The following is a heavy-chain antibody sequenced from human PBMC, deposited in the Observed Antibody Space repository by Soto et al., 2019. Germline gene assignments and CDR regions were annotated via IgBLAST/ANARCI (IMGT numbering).Heavy chain of an antibody. D-gene: IGHD4-4*01. V-gene: IGHV4-39*01. Sequence: GPGPRTPSETLSLTCTVSYGSISVSNVFWGWVRQPPGKGLEWIGNIDYSGTAYFNPSLGTRVTFPVDTSKNQFSLTLYSVTAADTAGEYCARTTGRHLDVWGKGILVTVAS. CDR1: YGSISVSNVF. J-gene: IGHJ4*02. CDR2: IDYSGTA. CDR3: ARTTGRHLDV.